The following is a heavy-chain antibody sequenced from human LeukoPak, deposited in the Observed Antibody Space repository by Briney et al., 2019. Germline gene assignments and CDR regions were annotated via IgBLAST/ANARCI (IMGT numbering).Heavy chain of an antibody. J-gene: IGHJ3*02. CDR2: IYYSGST. D-gene: IGHD3-22*01. Sequence: SETLSLTCTVSGGSISSSSYYWGWIRQPPGKGLEWIGSIYYSGSTYYNPSPKSRVTISVDTSKNQFSLRLSSVTAADTAVYYCATLGYDSSGYSGDAFDIWGQGTMVTVSS. CDR3: ATLGYDSSGYSGDAFDI. V-gene: IGHV4-39*01. CDR1: GGSISSSSYY.